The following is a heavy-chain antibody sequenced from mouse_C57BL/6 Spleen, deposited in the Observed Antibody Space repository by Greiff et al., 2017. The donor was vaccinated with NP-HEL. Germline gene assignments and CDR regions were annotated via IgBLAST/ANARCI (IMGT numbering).Heavy chain of an antibody. CDR2: INPNNGGT. CDR1: GYTFTDYN. CDR3: ARSDYYGSSLHFDY. Sequence: VQLQQSGPELVKPGASVKIPCKASGYTFTDYNMDWVKQSHGKSLEWIGDINPNNGGTIYNQKFKGKATLTVDKSSSTAYMELRSLTSEDTAVYYCARSDYYGSSLHFDYWGQGTTLTVSS. J-gene: IGHJ2*01. V-gene: IGHV1-18*01. D-gene: IGHD1-1*01.